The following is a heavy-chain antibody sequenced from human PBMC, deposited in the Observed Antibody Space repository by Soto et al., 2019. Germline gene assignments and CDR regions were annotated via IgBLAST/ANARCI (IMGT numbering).Heavy chain of an antibody. CDR2: IIPILGIA. CDR1: GGTFSSYT. D-gene: IGHD2-2*01. J-gene: IGHJ4*02. CDR3: ARGFPPGRYCSSTSCYGTNYFDY. V-gene: IGHV1-69*02. Sequence: ASVKVSCKASGGTFSSYTISWVRQAPGQELEWMGRIIPILGIANYAQKFQGRVTVTADKSTSTAYMELSSLRSEDTAVYYCARGFPPGRYCSSTSCYGTNYFDYWGQGTLVTVSS.